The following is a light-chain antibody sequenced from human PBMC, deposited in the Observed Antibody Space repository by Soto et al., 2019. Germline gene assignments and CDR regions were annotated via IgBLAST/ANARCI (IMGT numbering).Light chain of an antibody. CDR3: QQRSHWPRT. V-gene: IGKV3-11*01. CDR2: DAS. J-gene: IGKJ1*01. Sequence: VLTQPPATLSLSPGERATLSCTASQTINNYLAWYQQKPGQAPRLLIYDASNRATGIPARFIASGSGTDCTLTISSLEPEDFAVYYCQQRSHWPRTFGQGIKVEI. CDR1: QTINNY.